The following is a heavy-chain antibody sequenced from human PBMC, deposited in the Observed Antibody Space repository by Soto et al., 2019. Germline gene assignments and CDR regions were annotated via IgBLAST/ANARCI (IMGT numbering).Heavy chain of an antibody. CDR2: ISSSSSTI. V-gene: IGHV3-48*02. D-gene: IGHD2-2*01. CDR1: GFTFSSYS. J-gene: IGHJ6*02. CDR3: ARDPVVVVPAAMLDYYYGMDV. Sequence: EVQLVESGGGLVQPGGSLRLSCAASGFTFSSYSMNWVRQAPGKGLEWVSYISSSSSTIYYADSVKGRFTISRDNAKNSVYLQMNSLRDEDTAVYYCARDPVVVVPAAMLDYYYGMDVWGQGTTVTVSS.